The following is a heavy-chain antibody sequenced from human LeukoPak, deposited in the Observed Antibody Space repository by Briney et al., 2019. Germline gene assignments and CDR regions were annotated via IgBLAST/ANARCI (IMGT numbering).Heavy chain of an antibody. CDR2: ISSSSSYR. V-gene: IGHV3-21*01. D-gene: IGHD6-19*01. J-gene: IGHJ4*02. CDR1: GFTFSSYA. Sequence: GGSLRLSCAASGFTFSSYAMSWVRQAPGKGLEWVSSISSSSSYRYYADSVKGRFTISRDNAKNSLYLQMNSLRAEDTAVYYCARVMGIAVAGTGLGYWGQGTLVTVSS. CDR3: ARVMGIAVAGTGLGY.